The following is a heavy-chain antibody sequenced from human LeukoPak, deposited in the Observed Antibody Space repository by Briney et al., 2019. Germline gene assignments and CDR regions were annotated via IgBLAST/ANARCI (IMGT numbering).Heavy chain of an antibody. CDR3: AKDQDSSGYSPFDY. J-gene: IGHJ4*02. CDR2: ISWNSGSM. Sequence: SLRLSCAASGFTFDDYAMHWVRQAPGKGLEWVSGISWNSGSMGYADSVKGRFTISRDNAKNSLYLQMNSLRAEDTALYYCAKDQDSSGYSPFDYWGQGTLVTVSS. D-gene: IGHD3-22*01. CDR1: GFTFDDYA. V-gene: IGHV3-9*01.